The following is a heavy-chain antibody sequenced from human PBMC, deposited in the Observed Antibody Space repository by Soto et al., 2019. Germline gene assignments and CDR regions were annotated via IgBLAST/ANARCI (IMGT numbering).Heavy chain of an antibody. Sequence: SETLSLTYTVSDGSISSGGYYWSWIRQHPGKGLEWIGYIYYSGSTYYNPSLKSRVTISVDTSKNQFSLKLSSVTAADTAVYYCASSYYGDPLDYWGQGTLVTVSS. V-gene: IGHV4-31*03. J-gene: IGHJ4*02. D-gene: IGHD4-17*01. CDR3: ASSYYGDPLDY. CDR1: DGSISSGGYY. CDR2: IYYSGST.